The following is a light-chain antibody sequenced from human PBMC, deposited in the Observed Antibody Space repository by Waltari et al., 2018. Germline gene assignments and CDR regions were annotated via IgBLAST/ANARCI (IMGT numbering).Light chain of an antibody. Sequence: EIVLTQSPATLSLSPGERASLSCRASQTVSNNLAWYQQKPGQAPRLLISDASNRATGIPARFSGSGSGTDLTLTINSLEPEDFAVYYCQHRDNWHLLITFGPGTKVDF. CDR1: QTVSNN. CDR3: QHRDNWHLLIT. V-gene: IGKV3-11*01. J-gene: IGKJ3*01. CDR2: DAS.